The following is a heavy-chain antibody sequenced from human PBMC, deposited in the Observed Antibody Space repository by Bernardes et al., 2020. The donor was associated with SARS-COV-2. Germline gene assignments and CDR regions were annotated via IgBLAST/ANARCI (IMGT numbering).Heavy chain of an antibody. CDR3: VRDLAGGSGS. CDR2: LNEDGSIT. CDR1: GFTFRTYW. J-gene: IGHJ4*02. V-gene: IGHV3-74*01. D-gene: IGHD2-15*01. Sequence: GGSLRLSCVVSGFTFRTYWMHWVRQAPGKGLEWVSRLNEDGSITTYADSVKGRFTISRDNAKNTLYLQMHSLRVEDTATYDCVRDLAGGSGSWGQGTLVTVSS.